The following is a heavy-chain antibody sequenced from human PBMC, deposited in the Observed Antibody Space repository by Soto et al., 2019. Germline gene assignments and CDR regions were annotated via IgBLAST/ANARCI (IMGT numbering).Heavy chain of an antibody. J-gene: IGHJ4*02. CDR2: ISSTTNYI. CDR1: GFTFTRYS. CDR3: ARESEDLTSNFDY. V-gene: IGHV3-21*06. Sequence: GGSLRLSCAASGFTFTRYSMNWVRQAPGKGLEWVSSISSTTNYIYYGDFMKGRFTISRDNAKNSLYLERNSLRAEDTAVYYCARESEDLTSNFDYWGQGTLVTVSS.